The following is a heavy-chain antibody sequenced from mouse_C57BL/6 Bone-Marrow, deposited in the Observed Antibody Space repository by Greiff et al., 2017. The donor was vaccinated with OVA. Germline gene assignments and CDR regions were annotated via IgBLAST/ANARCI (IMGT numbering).Heavy chain of an antibody. D-gene: IGHD6-1*01. CDR1: GYTFTSYW. V-gene: IGHV1-69*01. J-gene: IGHJ2*01. CDR3: ARSAAAFGDY. CDR2: IDPSDSYT. Sequence: QVQLQQPGAELVMPGASVKLSCKASGYTFTSYWMHWVKQRPGQGLEWIGEIDPSDSYTNYNQKFKGKSTLTVDKSSSTAYMQLSSLTSEDSAVYYCARSAAAFGDYWGQGTTLTVSS.